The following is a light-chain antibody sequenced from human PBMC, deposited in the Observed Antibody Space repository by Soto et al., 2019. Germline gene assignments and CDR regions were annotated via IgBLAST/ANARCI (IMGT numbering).Light chain of an antibody. Sequence: DIQMTQSPSSVSASVGDRVTITSQASQDIINYLNWYQQKPGKAPKLLIYDVSNLKSGVPSRFSGGGSGTHFSLAISNLQPEDAATYYCHRGSTFGGRTKVEIK. CDR3: HRGST. CDR1: QDIINY. V-gene: IGKV1-33*01. J-gene: IGKJ4*01. CDR2: DVS.